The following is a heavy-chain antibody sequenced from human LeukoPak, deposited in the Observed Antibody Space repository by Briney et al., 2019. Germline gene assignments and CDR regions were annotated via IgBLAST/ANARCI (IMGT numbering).Heavy chain of an antibody. Sequence: ASVKVPCKASGYTFTGYYMHWVRQAPGQGLEWMGWINPNSGGTNYAQKFQGRVTMTRDTSISTAYMELSRLRSDDTAVYYCARDGCSSTSCYPEDNWFDPWGQGTLVTVSS. CDR3: ARDGCSSTSCYPEDNWFDP. CDR1: GYTFTGYY. CDR2: INPNSGGT. V-gene: IGHV1-2*02. D-gene: IGHD2-2*01. J-gene: IGHJ5*02.